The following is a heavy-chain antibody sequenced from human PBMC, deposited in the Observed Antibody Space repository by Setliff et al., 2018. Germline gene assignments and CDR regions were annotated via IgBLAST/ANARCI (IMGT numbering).Heavy chain of an antibody. CDR3: ARDPHYDPTYSLPGHAFDF. CDR1: GGSVSSTSHY. Sequence: PSETLSLTCNVSGGSVSSTSHYWGWIRQPPGKGMEWIGSLFDGGSAYYSPSLKSRASISLDASKNQFALKLTSATAADTAVYYCARDPHYDPTYSLPGHAFDFWGQGIMVTVSS. J-gene: IGHJ3*01. D-gene: IGHD3-22*01. CDR2: LFDGGSA. V-gene: IGHV4-39*06.